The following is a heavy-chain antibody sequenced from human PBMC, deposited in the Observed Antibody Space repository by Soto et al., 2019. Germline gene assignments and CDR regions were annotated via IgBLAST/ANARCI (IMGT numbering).Heavy chain of an antibody. Sequence: QLQLQESGSGLVKPSQTLSLTCAVSGGSISSGGYSWSWIRQPPGRGLEWIGYIYHSGSTYYNPSLKSRVTISVDRSKNQFSLKLSSVTAADTAVYYCASRRDGYNYYGYWGQGTLVTVSS. CDR1: GGSISSGGYS. CDR3: ASRRDGYNYYGY. D-gene: IGHD5-12*01. V-gene: IGHV4-30-2*01. J-gene: IGHJ4*02. CDR2: IYHSGST.